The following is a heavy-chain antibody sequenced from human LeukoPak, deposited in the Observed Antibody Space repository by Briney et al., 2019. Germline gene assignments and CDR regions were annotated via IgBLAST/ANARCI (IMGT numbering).Heavy chain of an antibody. CDR3: ANTIAVAGFYYYYGMDV. CDR1: GFTFSSYG. CDR2: IRFDGNEN. Sequence: GGSLRLSCAASGFTFSSYGMHWVRQAPGKGLEWVAFIRFDGNENYYADSVKGRFTISRDNSKNTLYLQMNSLRADDTAISYCANTIAVAGFYYYYGMDVWGQGTTVTVSS. V-gene: IGHV3-30*02. J-gene: IGHJ6*02. D-gene: IGHD6-19*01.